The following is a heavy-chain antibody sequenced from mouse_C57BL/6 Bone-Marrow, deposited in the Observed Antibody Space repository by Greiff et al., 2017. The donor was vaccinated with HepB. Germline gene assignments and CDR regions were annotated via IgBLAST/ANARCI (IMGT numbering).Heavy chain of an antibody. Sequence: QVHVKQSGAELVRPGASVTLSCKASGYTFTDYEMHWVKQTPVHGLEWIGAIDPETGGTAYNQKFKGKAILTADKSSSTAYMELRSLTSEDSAVYYCTRYTVVAKENYWGQGTTLTVSS. CDR2: IDPETGGT. J-gene: IGHJ2*01. V-gene: IGHV1-15*01. CDR3: TRYTVVAKENY. CDR1: GYTFTDYE. D-gene: IGHD1-1*01.